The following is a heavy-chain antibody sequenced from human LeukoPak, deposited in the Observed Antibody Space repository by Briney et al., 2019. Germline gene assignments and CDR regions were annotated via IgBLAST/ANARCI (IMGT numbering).Heavy chain of an antibody. CDR1: GGTFSSYA. CDR3: ATTLEYCSSTCCSWGY. J-gene: IGHJ4*02. CDR2: IIPIFGTA. D-gene: IGHD2-2*01. V-gene: IGHV1-69*01. Sequence: SVKVSCKASGGTFSSYAISWVRQAPGQGLEWMGGIIPIFGTANYAQKFQGRVTITADESTSTAYMELSSLRSEDTAVYYCATTLEYCSSTCCSWGYWGQGTLVTVSS.